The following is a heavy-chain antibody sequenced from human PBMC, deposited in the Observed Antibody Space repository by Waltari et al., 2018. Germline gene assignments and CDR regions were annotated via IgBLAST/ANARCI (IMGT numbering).Heavy chain of an antibody. V-gene: IGHV4-31*03. CDR2: IYYSGST. J-gene: IGHJ4*02. Sequence: QVQLQESGTGLVKPSQTLSLTCTVSGGSLSSGGYYWSWIRQHPGKGLEWIGYIYYSGSTYYNPSLKSRVTISVDTSKNQFSLKLSSVTAADTAVYYCARDNLWFGELSGSVLDYWGQGTLVTVSS. D-gene: IGHD3-10*01. CDR3: ARDNLWFGELSGSVLDY. CDR1: GGSLSSGGYY.